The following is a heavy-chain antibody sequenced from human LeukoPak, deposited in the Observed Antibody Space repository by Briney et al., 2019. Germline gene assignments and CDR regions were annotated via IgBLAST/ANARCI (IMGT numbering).Heavy chain of an antibody. V-gene: IGHV3-7*01. Sequence: PGGSLRLSCAASGFTFSSYWMSWVRQAPGKGLEWVANIKQDGSEKYYVDSVKGRFTISRDNAKNSLYLQMNSLRAEDTAVYYCARRAIPLYGLDAFDIWGQGTMVTVSS. D-gene: IGHD3-10*01. CDR2: IKQDGSEK. CDR1: GFTFSSYW. J-gene: IGHJ3*02. CDR3: ARRAIPLYGLDAFDI.